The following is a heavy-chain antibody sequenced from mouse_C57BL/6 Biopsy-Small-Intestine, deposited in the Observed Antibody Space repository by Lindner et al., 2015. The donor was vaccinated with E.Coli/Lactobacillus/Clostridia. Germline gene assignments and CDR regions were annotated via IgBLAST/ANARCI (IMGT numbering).Heavy chain of an antibody. CDR1: GYTFTTYT. CDR3: ARFPSDYYALDY. J-gene: IGHJ4*01. CDR2: IYPGSGNT. Sequence: VQLQESGAELVKPGASVKLSCKASGYTFTTYTIGWVKQRAGQGLEWIGEIYPGSGNTYYNEKFKGKATLTADKSSSTAYMVLRSLTSEDSAVYFCARFPSDYYALDYWGQGTSVTVSS. V-gene: IGHV1-81*01.